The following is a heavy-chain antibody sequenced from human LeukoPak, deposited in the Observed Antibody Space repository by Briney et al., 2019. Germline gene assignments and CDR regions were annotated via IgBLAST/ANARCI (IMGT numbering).Heavy chain of an antibody. V-gene: IGHV1-18*01. J-gene: IGHJ4*02. CDR2: ISGYNGNT. Sequence: ASVKVSCKASGYTFTNYGITWVRQAPGQGLEWMGWISGYNGNTNYAQKLQGRVSMTTDTSTSTAYMELRSLRSDDTAVYYCARDPTKYFWSAYNPFDYWGQGTLVTVSS. CDR1: GYTFTNYG. D-gene: IGHD3-3*01. CDR3: ARDPTKYFWSAYNPFDY.